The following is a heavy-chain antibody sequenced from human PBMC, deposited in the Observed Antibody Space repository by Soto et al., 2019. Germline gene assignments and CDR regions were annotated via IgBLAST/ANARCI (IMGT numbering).Heavy chain of an antibody. V-gene: IGHV3-30*18. J-gene: IGHJ5*02. Sequence: VQLVESGGGMVQPGRSLRLSCAASGFTFSSYGMHWVRQAPGKGREWVAVISYAGSNKYYADSVKGRFTISRDNSKNTLYLQMNSLRAEDTAVYYCAKDNCISTSCYRLYNWFDPWGQGTLVTVSS. CDR1: GFTFSSYG. CDR3: AKDNCISTSCYRLYNWFDP. D-gene: IGHD2-2*01. CDR2: ISYAGSNK.